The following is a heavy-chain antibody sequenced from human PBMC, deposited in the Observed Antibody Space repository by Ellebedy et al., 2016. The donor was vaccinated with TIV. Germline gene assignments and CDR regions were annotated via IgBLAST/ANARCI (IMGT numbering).Heavy chain of an antibody. J-gene: IGHJ4*02. CDR2: IKQDGSEK. CDR1: GFTFSSYW. D-gene: IGHD4-17*01. CDR3: ARGHSTTAWMFDY. V-gene: IGHV3-7*01. Sequence: GESLKISXAASGFTFSSYWMSWVRQAPGKGLEWVANIKQDGSEKYYVDSVKGRFTISRDNAKNSLYLQMNSLRAEDTAVYYCARGHSTTAWMFDYWGQGTLVTVSS.